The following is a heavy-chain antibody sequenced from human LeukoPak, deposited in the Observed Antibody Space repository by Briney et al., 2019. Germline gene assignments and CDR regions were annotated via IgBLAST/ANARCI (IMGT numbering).Heavy chain of an antibody. CDR2: ISYDGSNK. D-gene: IGHD3-3*01. CDR3: ARDGRYYDFWSGYYVGYYYMDV. Sequence: GGSLRLSCEASGFTFSSYAMSWVRQAPGKGLEWVAVISYDGSNKYYADSVKGRFTISRDNSKNTLYLQMNSLRAEDTAVYYCARDGRYYDFWSGYYVGYYYMDVWGKGTTVTVSS. V-gene: IGHV3-30*04. CDR1: GFTFSSYA. J-gene: IGHJ6*03.